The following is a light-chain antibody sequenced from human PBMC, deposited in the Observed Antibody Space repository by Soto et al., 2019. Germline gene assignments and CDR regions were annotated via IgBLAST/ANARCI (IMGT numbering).Light chain of an antibody. CDR3: QQYGHWPPYT. CDR1: QSVSRK. CDR2: GTT. V-gene: IGKV3-15*01. Sequence: DIVMTQSPATLSVSPGERVTLSCRASQSVSRKLAWYQQKPGQAPRLLIYGTTTSATGIPARFSGIGSGTEFTLTISSLQSEDFGIYYCQQYGHWPPYTFGQGTTLETK. J-gene: IGKJ2*01.